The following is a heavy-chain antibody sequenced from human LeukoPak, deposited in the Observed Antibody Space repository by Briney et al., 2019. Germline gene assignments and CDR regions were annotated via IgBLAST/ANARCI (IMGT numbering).Heavy chain of an antibody. Sequence: PGGSLGLSCAASGFTFSSYAMSWVRQAPGKGLEWVTFIQSDGSTKAYADSVKGRFAISRDNSKNTVYLQMNSLRADDTAMYYCAREISRVTIGGGIWFDPWGQGTLVTVSS. CDR3: AREISRVTIGGGIWFDP. CDR2: IQSDGSTK. CDR1: GFTFSSYA. D-gene: IGHD2-15*01. J-gene: IGHJ5*02. V-gene: IGHV3-30*02.